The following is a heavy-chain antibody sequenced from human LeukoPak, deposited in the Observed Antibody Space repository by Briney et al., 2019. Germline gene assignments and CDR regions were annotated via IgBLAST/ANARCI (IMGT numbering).Heavy chain of an antibody. CDR2: INHSGST. Sequence: PSETLSLTCAVYGGSFSGYYWSWIRQPPGKGLEWIGEINHSGSTNYNPSLKSRVTISVAASKNQFSLKLSSVTAADTAVYYCARSRYYGSGSYYRRAFDIWGQGTMVTVSS. D-gene: IGHD3-10*01. CDR1: GGSFSGYY. J-gene: IGHJ3*02. CDR3: ARSRYYGSGSYYRRAFDI. V-gene: IGHV4-34*01.